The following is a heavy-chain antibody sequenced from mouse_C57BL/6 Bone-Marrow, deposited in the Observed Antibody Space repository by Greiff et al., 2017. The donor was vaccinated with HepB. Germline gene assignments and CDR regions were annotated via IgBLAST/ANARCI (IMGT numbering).Heavy chain of an antibody. V-gene: IGHV1-64*01. CDR3: ARSAGTVDY. CDR2: IHPNSGSN. J-gene: IGHJ2*01. CDR1: GYTFTSYW. Sequence: QVQLQQPGAELVKPGASVKLSCKASGYTFTSYWMHWVKQRPGQGLEWIGMIHPNSGSNNYNEKFKSKATLTVDKSSSTAYMQLSSLTSEDSAVYYCARSAGTVDYWGQGTTLTVSS. D-gene: IGHD4-1*01.